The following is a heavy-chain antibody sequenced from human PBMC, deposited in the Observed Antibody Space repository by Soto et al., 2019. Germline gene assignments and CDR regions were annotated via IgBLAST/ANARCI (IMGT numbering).Heavy chain of an antibody. D-gene: IGHD2-15*01. Sequence: QVQLVESGGGVVQPGRSLRLSCAASGFTFSSYVMYWVRQAPGKGLEWVAVISYDGNNKYYADSVKGRFTISRDNSKNTLYLQMNILRAEDTAVYYCARAGCDGGSCYTLVGLRYGMDVWGQGTTVTVSS. J-gene: IGHJ6*02. CDR2: ISYDGNNK. CDR1: GFTFSSYV. CDR3: ARAGCDGGSCYTLVGLRYGMDV. V-gene: IGHV3-30-3*01.